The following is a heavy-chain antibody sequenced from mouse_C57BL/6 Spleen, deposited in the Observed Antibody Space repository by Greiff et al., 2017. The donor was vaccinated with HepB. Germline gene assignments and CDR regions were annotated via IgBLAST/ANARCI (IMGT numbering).Heavy chain of an antibody. J-gene: IGHJ1*03. D-gene: IGHD1-1*01. CDR3: ARESTTVVADWYFAV. V-gene: IGHV1-82*01. CDR1: GYAFSSSW. Sequence: QVQLQQSGPELVKPGASVKISCKASGYAFSSSWMNWVKQRPGKGLEWIGRIYPGDGDTNYNGKFKGKATLTADKSSSTAYMQLSSLTSEDSAVYFCARESTTVVADWYFAVWGTGTTVTVSS. CDR2: IYPGDGDT.